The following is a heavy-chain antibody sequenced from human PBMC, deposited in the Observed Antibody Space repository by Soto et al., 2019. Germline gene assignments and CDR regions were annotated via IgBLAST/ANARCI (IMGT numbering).Heavy chain of an antibody. D-gene: IGHD2-15*01. CDR1: GGSISNYY. CDR3: ARAGAATLSDY. CDR2: IYYSGST. J-gene: IGHJ4*02. V-gene: IGHV4-59*01. Sequence: QVQLQESGPGLVKTSETLSLTCTVSGGSISNYYCSWIRQPPGKGLEWIGYIYYSGSTNYNPHLKSRVTVSVDTSKNQFYLKLSSVTAADTALYYWARAGAATLSDYWGQGTLVTVSS.